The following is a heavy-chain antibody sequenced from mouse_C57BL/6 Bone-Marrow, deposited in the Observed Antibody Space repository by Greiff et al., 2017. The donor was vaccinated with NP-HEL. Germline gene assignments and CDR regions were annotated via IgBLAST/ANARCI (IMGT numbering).Heavy chain of an antibody. CDR3: AREGGCDYWYFDV. D-gene: IGHD2-2*01. Sequence: VQLQQSGPELVKPGASVKISCKASGYTFTDYYMNWVKQSHGKSLEWIGDINPNNGGTSYNQKFKGKATLTVDKSSSTAYMELRSLTSEDSAVYYCAREGGCDYWYFDVWGTGTTVTVSS. J-gene: IGHJ1*03. V-gene: IGHV1-26*01. CDR2: INPNNGGT. CDR1: GYTFTDYY.